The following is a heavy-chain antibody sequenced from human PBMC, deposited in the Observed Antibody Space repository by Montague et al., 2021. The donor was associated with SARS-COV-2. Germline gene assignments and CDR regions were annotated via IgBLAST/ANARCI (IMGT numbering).Heavy chain of an antibody. CDR2: IKQSGST. CDR3: ARGHLSVSMIVVVFTSASYYFDY. D-gene: IGHD3-22*01. Sequence: SETLSLTCGVYGGSFGDDHWSWIRQPPGKGLEWIGDIKQSGSTNXNPSLKSRVTISVDTSKNQSSLKLTSVTAADTAVYFCARGHLSVSMIVVVFTSASYYFDYWGQGAQVTVSS. CDR1: GGSFGDDH. V-gene: IGHV4-34*01. J-gene: IGHJ4*02.